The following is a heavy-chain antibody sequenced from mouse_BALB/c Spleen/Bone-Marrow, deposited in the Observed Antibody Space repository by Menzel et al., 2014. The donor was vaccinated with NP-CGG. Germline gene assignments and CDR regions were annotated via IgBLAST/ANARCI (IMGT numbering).Heavy chain of an antibody. D-gene: IGHD2-10*02. CDR1: GFSLTNYG. J-gene: IGHJ4*01. CDR2: IWSDGNT. Sequence: QVQLQQSGPGLVAPSQSLSITCTVSGFSLTNYGVHWVRQPPGKGLEWLVVIWSDGNTTYNSALKSRLSISKDNSKSQVFLEMNSLQTDDTAMYYCARNPYGNYAMDYWGQGTSVTVSS. CDR3: ARNPYGNYAMDY. V-gene: IGHV2-6*02.